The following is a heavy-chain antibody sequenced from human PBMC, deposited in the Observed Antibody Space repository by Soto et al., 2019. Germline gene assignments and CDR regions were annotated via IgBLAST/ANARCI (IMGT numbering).Heavy chain of an antibody. CDR2: IIPIPGTA. D-gene: IGHD2-2*01. Sequence: QVQLVQSGAGVEKPGSSVKVSCKASGGTFSSYAISWVRQAPGQGLEWMGGIIPIPGTANYAQKFQGRVTITADESTSTAYMELSSLRSEDTAVYYCARSQGSSTSLEIYYYYYYGMDVWGQGTTVTVSS. CDR3: ARSQGSSTSLEIYYYYYYGMDV. J-gene: IGHJ6*02. CDR1: GGTFSSYA. V-gene: IGHV1-69*01.